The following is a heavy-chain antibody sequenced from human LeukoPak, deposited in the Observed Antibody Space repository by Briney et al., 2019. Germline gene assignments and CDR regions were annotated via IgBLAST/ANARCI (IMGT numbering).Heavy chain of an antibody. CDR3: ARDPERYLRTGKFDY. J-gene: IGHJ4*02. V-gene: IGHV3-21*01. D-gene: IGHD5/OR15-5a*01. Sequence: GGSLRLSCAASGFTFSTSAMNWVRQVPGKGLEWISSINSYSSHIYYAASVRGRFTVSRDNARNSVFLQMNSLTAEDTAVYYCARDPERYLRTGKFDYWGQGTLVTVSS. CDR2: INSYSSHI. CDR1: GFTFSTSA.